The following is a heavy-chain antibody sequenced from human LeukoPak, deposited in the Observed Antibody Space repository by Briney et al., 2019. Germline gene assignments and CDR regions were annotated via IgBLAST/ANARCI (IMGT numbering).Heavy chain of an antibody. Sequence: GGSLRLSCAASGFTVSSNSMTWVRQAPGKGLEWVSVIYSDDSTYYADSVKGRFTISRDNSKNTLYLQLNNLRAEDTAVYYCARVGGSYIFDYWGQGTLVTVSS. D-gene: IGHD1-26*01. CDR1: GFTVSSNS. CDR2: IYSDDST. CDR3: ARVGGSYIFDY. V-gene: IGHV3-53*01. J-gene: IGHJ4*02.